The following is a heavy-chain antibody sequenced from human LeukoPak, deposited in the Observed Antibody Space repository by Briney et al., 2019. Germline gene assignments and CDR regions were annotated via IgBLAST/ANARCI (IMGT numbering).Heavy chain of an antibody. CDR3: TTEESGFGIQLWEGFDY. V-gene: IGHV3-15*01. CDR2: IKSKTDGGTT. D-gene: IGHD5-18*01. J-gene: IGHJ4*02. Sequence: PGGSLRLSCAASGFTFSNAWMSWVRQAPGKGLEWVGRIKSKTDGGTTDYAAPVKGRFTISRDDSKNTLYLQMNSLKTEDTAVYYCTTEESGFGIQLWEGFDYWGQGTLVTVSS. CDR1: GFTFSNAW.